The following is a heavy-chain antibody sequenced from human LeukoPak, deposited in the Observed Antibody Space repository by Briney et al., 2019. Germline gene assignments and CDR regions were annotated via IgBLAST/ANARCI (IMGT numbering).Heavy chain of an antibody. CDR2: TNWNGGST. CDR1: GFTFDDYG. J-gene: IGHJ6*03. Sequence: GGSLRLSCAASGFTFDDYGMSWVRQAPGKGLEWVSGTNWNGGSTGYADSVKGRFTISRDNAKNSLYLQMNSLRAEDTALYHCAREHYYGSGLGRESNYYYYMDVWGKGTTVTISS. V-gene: IGHV3-20*01. D-gene: IGHD3-10*01. CDR3: AREHYYGSGLGRESNYYYYMDV.